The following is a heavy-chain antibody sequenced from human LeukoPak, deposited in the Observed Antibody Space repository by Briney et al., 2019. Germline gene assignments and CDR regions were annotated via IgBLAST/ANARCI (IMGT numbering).Heavy chain of an antibody. D-gene: IGHD1-7*01. CDR2: IIPIFGTA. V-gene: IGHV1-69*13. J-gene: IGHJ3*02. CDR3: AREPNYDGDAFDI. CDR1: GYTFTSYD. Sequence: ASVKVSCKASGYTFTSYDINWVRQAPGQGLEWMGGIIPIFGTANYAQKFQGRVTITADESTSTAYMELSSLRSEDTAVYYCAREPNYDGDAFDIWGQGTMVTVSS.